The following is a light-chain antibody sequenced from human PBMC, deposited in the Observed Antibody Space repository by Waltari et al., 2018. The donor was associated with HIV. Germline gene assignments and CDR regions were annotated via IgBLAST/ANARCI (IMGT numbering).Light chain of an antibody. CDR2: EVT. V-gene: IGLV2-14*01. CDR1: SSDVGGYNY. J-gene: IGLJ1*01. CDR3: SSYTATNTLV. Sequence: QSALTQPASVSGSPGQSITISCTGTSSDVGGYNYVSWYQQHPGKAPKLITYEVTNRPSGVSDRFSGSKSGNTASLTISGLQADDDSDYYCSSYTATNTLVFGTGTKVTVL.